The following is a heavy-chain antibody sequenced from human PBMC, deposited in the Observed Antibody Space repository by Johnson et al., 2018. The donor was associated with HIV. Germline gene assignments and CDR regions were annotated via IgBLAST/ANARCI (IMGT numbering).Heavy chain of an antibody. CDR1: GFTFDDYG. V-gene: IGHV3-20*04. CDR2: INWNGGST. D-gene: IGHD6-19*01. J-gene: IGHJ3*02. Sequence: VLLVESGGGLVQPGGSLRLSCAASGFTFDDYGMSWVRQAPGKGLEWVSGINWNGGSTGYADSVKGRFTISRDNAKNSLYLHMNTLRAEDTALYYCARVVSVAVDGSRQGAVGAFDIWGQGTMVTVSS. CDR3: ARVVSVAVDGSRQGAVGAFDI.